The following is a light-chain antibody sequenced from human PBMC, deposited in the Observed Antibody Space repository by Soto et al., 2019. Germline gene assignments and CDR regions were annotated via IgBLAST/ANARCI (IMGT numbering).Light chain of an antibody. CDR2: GAS. J-gene: IGKJ5*01. CDR3: QQHGSSPIT. CDR1: QTVTRNY. V-gene: IGKV3-20*01. Sequence: EIVVTQSPATLSLSPGERATLSCRASQTVTRNYLAWHQQKPGQTPRLLVYGASSRATGIPDRFSGSGSGTDFTLTISRLEPEDFAVYYCQQHGSSPITFGQGTRLEI.